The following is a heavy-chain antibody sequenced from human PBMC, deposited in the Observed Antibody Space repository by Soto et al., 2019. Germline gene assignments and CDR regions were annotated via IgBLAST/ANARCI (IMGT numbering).Heavy chain of an antibody. D-gene: IGHD6-13*01. J-gene: IGHJ3*02. CDR3: ARIGIAAVFTPSAGPRDVFAS. Sequence: VGSLRLSYAASGFTFSSYEMNWVRQAPGKGLEWVSYISSSGSTIYYADSVKGRFTISRDNAKNSLYLQMNSLRAEDTAVYYCARIGIAAVFTPSAGPRDVFASRGQGTMVTVSS. V-gene: IGHV3-48*03. CDR1: GFTFSSYE. CDR2: ISSSGSTI.